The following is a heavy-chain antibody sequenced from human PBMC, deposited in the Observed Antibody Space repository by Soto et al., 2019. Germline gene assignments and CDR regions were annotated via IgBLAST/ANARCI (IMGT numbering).Heavy chain of an antibody. V-gene: IGHV1-18*01. D-gene: IGHD6-19*01. CDR1: GYTFTSYG. J-gene: IGHJ4*02. Sequence: ASVKVSRKTSGYTFTSYGLSWVRQAPGQGLEWMGWIRPDSGNTDYAQNFQGRVTMTADTSTTTVYMELRSLTSDDTAVYYCARDRSSSDFWGQGTLVTVSS. CDR3: ARDRSSSDF. CDR2: IRPDSGNT.